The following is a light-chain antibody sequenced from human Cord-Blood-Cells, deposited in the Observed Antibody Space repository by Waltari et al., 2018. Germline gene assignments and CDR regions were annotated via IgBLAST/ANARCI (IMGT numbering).Light chain of an antibody. V-gene: IGKV1-13*02. CDR1: QGISSA. CDR3: QQFNSYPQT. Sequence: AIQLPQSPSSLSASVGDRVTITCRASQGISSALAWYQPKPGKAPKLLIYDASSLESGVPSRFSGSGSGTDFTLTISSLQPEDFATYYCQQFNSYPQTFGQGTKLEIK. J-gene: IGKJ2*01. CDR2: DAS.